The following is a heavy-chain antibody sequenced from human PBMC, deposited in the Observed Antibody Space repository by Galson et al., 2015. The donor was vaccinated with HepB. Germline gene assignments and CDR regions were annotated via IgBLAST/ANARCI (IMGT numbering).Heavy chain of an antibody. V-gene: IGHV1-46*01. D-gene: IGHD4-23*01. CDR1: GYTFTSYY. J-gene: IGHJ6*03. CDR2: INPSGGST. Sequence: SVKVSCKASGYTFTSYYMHWVRQAPGKGLEWMGIINPSGGSTSYAQKFQGRVTMTRDTSTSTVYMELSSLRSEDTAVYYCARDAAPTVVTRGQGYYYHMGVWGKGTTVTVSS. CDR3: ARDAAPTVVTRGQGYYYHMGV.